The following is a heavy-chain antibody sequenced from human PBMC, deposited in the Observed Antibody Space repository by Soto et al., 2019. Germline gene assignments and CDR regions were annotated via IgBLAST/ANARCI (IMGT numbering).Heavy chain of an antibody. V-gene: IGHV3-33*01. Sequence: GGSLRLSCAGSRFTFSSSGMHWVRQAPGKGLEWVAVIWYDGSNKYYADSVRGRFTISRDNSKNTLYLQMNSLRAEDTAIYYCARQLGILDPFDSWGQGALVTVSS. CDR3: ARQLGILDPFDS. J-gene: IGHJ4*02. CDR2: IWYDGSNK. D-gene: IGHD7-27*01. CDR1: RFTFSSSG.